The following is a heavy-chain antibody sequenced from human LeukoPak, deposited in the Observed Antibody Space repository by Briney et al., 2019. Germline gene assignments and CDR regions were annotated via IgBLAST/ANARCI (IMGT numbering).Heavy chain of an antibody. V-gene: IGHV1-18*01. CDR1: SYTFTSYG. D-gene: IGHD3-22*01. J-gene: IGHJ5*02. Sequence: ASVTVSFKASSYTFTSYGISWVRQAPGQGLEWMGWINTYNGNTNYAQNLQGRVTMATDTSTSTAYMELRSLRSDDTAVYYCARTVSGYSWGVWFDPWGQGTLVTVSS. CDR3: ARTVSGYSWGVWFDP. CDR2: INTYNGNT.